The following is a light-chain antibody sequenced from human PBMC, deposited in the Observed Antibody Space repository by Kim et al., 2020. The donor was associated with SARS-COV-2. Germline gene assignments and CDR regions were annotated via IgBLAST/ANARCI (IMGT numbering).Light chain of an antibody. CDR1: SSDVGGYNY. Sequence: QSALTQPPSASGSPGQSVTISCTGTSSDVGGYNYVSWYQQHPGKAPKVMIYEVSKRPSGVPDRFSGSKSGNTASLTVSGLQAEDEADYYCSSYAGSNFYVFGPGTKVTVL. CDR3: SSYAGSNFYV. CDR2: EVS. J-gene: IGLJ1*01. V-gene: IGLV2-8*01.